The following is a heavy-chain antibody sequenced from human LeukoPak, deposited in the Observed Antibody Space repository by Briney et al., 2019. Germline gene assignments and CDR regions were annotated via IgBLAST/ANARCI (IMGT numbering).Heavy chain of an antibody. J-gene: IGHJ4*02. CDR2: ISGSGGST. V-gene: IGHV3-23*01. CDR1: GFTFSSYA. D-gene: IGHD7-27*01. Sequence: GGSLRLSCAASGFTFSSYAMSWVRQAPGKGLEWVSAISGSGGSTYYADSVKGRFTISRDNAKNSLYLQMNSLRAEDTAVYYCARVSPGLYYFDYWGQGTLVTVSS. CDR3: ARVSPGLYYFDY.